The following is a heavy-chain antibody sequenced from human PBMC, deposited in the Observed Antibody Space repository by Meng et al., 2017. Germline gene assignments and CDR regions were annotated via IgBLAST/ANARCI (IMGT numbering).Heavy chain of an antibody. CDR3: ARGLIANDGMDV. V-gene: IGHV4-34*01. J-gene: IGHJ6*02. CDR1: GGSFSGYY. Sequence: SETLSLTCAVYGGSFSGYYWSWIRQPPGKGLEWIGEINHSGSTNYNPSLKSRVTISVDTSKNQFSLKRSSVTAADTAVYYCARGLIANDGMDVWGQGTTVTVSS. CDR2: INHSGST.